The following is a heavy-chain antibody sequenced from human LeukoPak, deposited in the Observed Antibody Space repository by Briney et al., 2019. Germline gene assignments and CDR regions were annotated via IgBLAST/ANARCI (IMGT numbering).Heavy chain of an antibody. CDR1: GIXVSSNH. V-gene: IGHV3-53*01. CDR3: ARAAQHLDY. CDR2: FYPGGNT. Sequence: GGSLRLSCAASGIXVSSNHMTWVRQAPGKGLEWVSVFYPGGNTYYTDSVKGRFTVSRDNSKNTLYLQMNRLRVEDTAVYYCARAAQHLDYWGQGTLVTVSS. J-gene: IGHJ4*02.